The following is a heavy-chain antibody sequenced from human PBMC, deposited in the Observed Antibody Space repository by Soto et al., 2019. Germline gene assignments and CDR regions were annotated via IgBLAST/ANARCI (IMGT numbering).Heavy chain of an antibody. J-gene: IGHJ4*02. Sequence: SETLSLTCAVYGGSFSGYYWSWIRQPPGKGLEWIGEINHSGSTNYNPSLKSRVTISVDTSKNQFSLKLSSVTAADTAVYYCARWYSSGRPATSKVDYWGQGTLVTVSS. V-gene: IGHV4-34*01. CDR2: INHSGST. CDR1: GGSFSGYY. D-gene: IGHD6-25*01. CDR3: ARWYSSGRPATSKVDY.